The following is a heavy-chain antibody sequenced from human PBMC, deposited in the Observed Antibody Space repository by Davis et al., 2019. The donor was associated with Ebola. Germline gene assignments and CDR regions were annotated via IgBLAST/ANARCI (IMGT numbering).Heavy chain of an antibody. CDR1: GGSISTTSYY. J-gene: IGHJ4*02. V-gene: IGHV4-39*07. Sequence: GSLRLSCTVSGGSISTTSYYWGWIRQPPGKGLEWIGSIFYTGSTFYNPSLKSRVSISVATSKNQFSLKLSSVTAADTAVYYCARFNGDYSILDYWGQGTLVTVSS. CDR3: ARFNGDYSILDY. CDR2: IFYTGST. D-gene: IGHD4-17*01.